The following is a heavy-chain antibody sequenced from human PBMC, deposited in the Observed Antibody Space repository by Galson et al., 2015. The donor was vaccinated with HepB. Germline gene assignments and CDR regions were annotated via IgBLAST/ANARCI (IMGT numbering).Heavy chain of an antibody. D-gene: IGHD5-24*01. CDR2: IFHSGSS. CDR1: GGSISTGGYS. J-gene: IGHJ4*02. Sequence: TLSLTCAVSGGSISTGGYSWNWIRQPPGKGLEWIGYIFHSGSSYYNPSLKSRVTISADRSSNQFSLKLSSVTAADTAVYYCAREFRDGYNYIYYFDYWGQGTLVTVSS. CDR3: AREFRDGYNYIYYFDY. V-gene: IGHV4-30-2*01.